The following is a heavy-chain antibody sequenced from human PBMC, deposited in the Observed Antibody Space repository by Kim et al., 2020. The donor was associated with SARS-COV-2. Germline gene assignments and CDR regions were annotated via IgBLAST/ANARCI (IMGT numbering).Heavy chain of an antibody. Sequence: SETLSLTCSFSGGSFVGSYWTWVRQPPGKGLEWIGYIYYTGNTKYNPSLSSRVSISLDTAQNQFSLRITSVTATDTAVSYCARGAAAAPPRLDYLGLGAL. CDR2: IYYTGNT. CDR1: GGSFVGSY. V-gene: IGHV4-59*01. CDR3: ARGAAAAPPRLDY. D-gene: IGHD6-25*01. J-gene: IGHJ4*01.